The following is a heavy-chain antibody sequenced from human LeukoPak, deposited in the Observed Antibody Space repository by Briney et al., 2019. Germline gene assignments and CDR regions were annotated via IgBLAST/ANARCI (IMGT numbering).Heavy chain of an antibody. CDR3: ARLVLYSSSLMYYFDY. CDR2: IYPGDSDT. J-gene: IGHJ4*02. V-gene: IGHV5-51*01. Sequence: ESLKISCRGSGYSFTSYWIGWVRQMPGKGLEWMGIIYPGDSDTRYSPSFQGQVTISADKSISTAYLQWSSLKASDTAMYYCARLVLYSSSLMYYFDYWGQGTLVTVSS. D-gene: IGHD6-13*01. CDR1: GYSFTSYW.